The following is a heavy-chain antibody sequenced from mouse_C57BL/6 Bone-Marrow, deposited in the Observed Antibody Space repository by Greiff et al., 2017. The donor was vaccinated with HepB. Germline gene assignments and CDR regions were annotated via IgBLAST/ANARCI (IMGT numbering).Heavy chain of an antibody. Sequence: VKLQESGAELARPGASVKLSCKASGYTFTSYGISWVKQRPGQGLEWIGEIYPRSGNTYYNEKFKGKATLTADKSSSTAYMELRSLTSEDSAVYFCARSGDYDSNWYFDVWGTGTTVTVSS. D-gene: IGHD2-4*01. V-gene: IGHV1-81*01. CDR1: GYTFTSYG. CDR2: IYPRSGNT. J-gene: IGHJ1*03. CDR3: ARSGDYDSNWYFDV.